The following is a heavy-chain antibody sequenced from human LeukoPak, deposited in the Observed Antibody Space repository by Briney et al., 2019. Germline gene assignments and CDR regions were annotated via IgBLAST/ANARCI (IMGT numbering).Heavy chain of an antibody. CDR1: GYTFTGYY. Sequence: ASVKVSCKASGYTFTGYYMHWVRQAPGQGLEWMGWINPNSGGTNYAQKFQGRVTMTRDTSISTAYMELSRLRSDDTAVYYCARSLSSGYSGYFDYWGQGTLVTVSS. CDR2: INPNSGGT. CDR3: ARSLSSGYSGYFDY. J-gene: IGHJ4*02. D-gene: IGHD3-22*01. V-gene: IGHV1-2*02.